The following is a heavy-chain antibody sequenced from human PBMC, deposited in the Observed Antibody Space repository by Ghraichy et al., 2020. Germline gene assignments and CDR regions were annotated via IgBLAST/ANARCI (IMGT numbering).Heavy chain of an antibody. CDR1: GGSISSGSLS. V-gene: IGHV4-61*03. D-gene: IGHD4-23*01. J-gene: IGHJ2*01. CDR3: ARDNPPFIGYSNYWYFDL. Sequence: SETLSLTCTVSGGSISSGSLSWSWIRQPPGKPLEWIGYIHSTGITDYRPSLKSRVTISKDTSRNHFSLKLTSVTAADTAVYYCARDNPPFIGYSNYWYFDLCGRGTLVTVST. CDR2: IHSTGIT.